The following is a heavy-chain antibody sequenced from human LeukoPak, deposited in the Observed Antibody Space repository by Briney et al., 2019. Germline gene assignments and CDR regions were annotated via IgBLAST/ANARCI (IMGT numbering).Heavy chain of an antibody. Sequence: SETLSLTCTVSGGSISSSSYYWDWLRQPQGTGLEWTGSIYYSGTTDYNPSLKDRVTISVDTSKNQFSLKLSSVTAADAAVYFCASSAAGTMERFDEWGQGALVTVSS. D-gene: IGHD6-13*01. CDR1: GGSISSSSYY. CDR2: IYYSGTT. J-gene: IGHJ4*02. V-gene: IGHV4-39*01. CDR3: ASSAAGTMERFDE.